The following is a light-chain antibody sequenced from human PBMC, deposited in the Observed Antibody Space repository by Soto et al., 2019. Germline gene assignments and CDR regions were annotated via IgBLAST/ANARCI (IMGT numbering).Light chain of an antibody. CDR2: EVS. V-gene: IGLV2-14*01. Sequence: QAVVTQPASVSGSPGQSITISCTGASSDVGGHNYVSWYQHHPGIAPKLVIYEVSNRPSGVPNRFSGSKSDSTASLTISGLQAEDEADYYCSSYMSSSTSVVFGGGTKLTVL. CDR3: SSYMSSSTSVV. J-gene: IGLJ2*01. CDR1: SSDVGGHNY.